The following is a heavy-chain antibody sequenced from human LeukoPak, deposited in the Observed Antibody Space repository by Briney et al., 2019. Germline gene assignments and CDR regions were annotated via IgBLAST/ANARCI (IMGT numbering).Heavy chain of an antibody. CDR3: ARDGPDGVVAAVPVHYYYYGMDV. D-gene: IGHD2-15*01. J-gene: IGHJ6*02. V-gene: IGHV1-18*01. CDR1: GYTFTSYG. CDR2: ISAYNGNT. Sequence: ASVKVSCKASGYTFTSYGISWVRQAPGRGLEWMGWISAYNGNTNYAQKLQGRVTMTTDTSTSTAYMELRSLRSDDTAVYYCARDGPDGVVAAVPVHYYYYGMDVWGQGTTVTVSS.